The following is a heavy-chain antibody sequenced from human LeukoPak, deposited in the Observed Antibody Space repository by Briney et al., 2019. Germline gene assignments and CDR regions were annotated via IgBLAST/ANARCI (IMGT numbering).Heavy chain of an antibody. CDR1: GFTFSSYG. J-gene: IGHJ4*02. V-gene: IGHV3-30*02. CDR2: IRYDGSNK. Sequence: GGSLRLSCAASGFTFSSYGMHWVRQAPGKGLEWVAFIRYDGSNKYYADSVKGRFTISRDNSKNTLYLQMNSLKAEDTAVYYCANPKGYYDSSALIGGYWGQGTLVTVSS. D-gene: IGHD3-22*01. CDR3: ANPKGYYDSSALIGGY.